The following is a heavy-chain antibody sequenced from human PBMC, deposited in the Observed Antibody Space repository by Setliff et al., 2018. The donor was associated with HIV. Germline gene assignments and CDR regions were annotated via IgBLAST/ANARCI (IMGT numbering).Heavy chain of an antibody. V-gene: IGHV4-59*01. D-gene: IGHD5-12*01. Sequence: PSETLSLTCTVSDGSFSSDYWTWIRQTPGKGLEWIGYIYYSGSPKYNPSLTSRVTISVDTSKNHFSLKLTSVTAADTAVYYCARAEMATIVAFDIWGQGTMVTVSS. CDR2: IYYSGSP. J-gene: IGHJ3*02. CDR3: ARAEMATIVAFDI. CDR1: DGSFSSDY.